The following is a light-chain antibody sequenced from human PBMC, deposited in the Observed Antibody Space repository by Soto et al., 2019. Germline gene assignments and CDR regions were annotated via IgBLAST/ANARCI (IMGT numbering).Light chain of an antibody. J-gene: IGKJ5*01. CDR3: QQCGRSPIT. CDR1: QSVSSSY. V-gene: IGKV3-20*01. CDR2: GAS. Sequence: IVLTQSPGTLSLSPGERATLSCRASQSVSSSYLAWYQQKPGQAPRLLIYGASSRATGIPDRFSGSGSGTDFTLTISRLEPEDYPVYYCQQCGRSPITFGQGTRLEIK.